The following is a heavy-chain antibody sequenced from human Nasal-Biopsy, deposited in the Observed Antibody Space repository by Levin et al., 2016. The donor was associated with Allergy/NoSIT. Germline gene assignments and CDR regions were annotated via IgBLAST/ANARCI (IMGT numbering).Heavy chain of an antibody. CDR1: GYSLGTYT. CDR2: ISGDNGDT. J-gene: IGHJ6*03. V-gene: IGHV1-18*04. D-gene: IGHD2-2*01. Sequence: ASVKVSCKASGYSLGTYTISWVRQAPGQGLEWMGWISGDNGDTRYAQKLQGRVYMTTDTSTSTAYMELKSLRSDDTAVYYCARDDIVAEPAVPRLALSYYMDVWGKGTTVTVSS. CDR3: ARDDIVAEPAVPRLALSYYMDV.